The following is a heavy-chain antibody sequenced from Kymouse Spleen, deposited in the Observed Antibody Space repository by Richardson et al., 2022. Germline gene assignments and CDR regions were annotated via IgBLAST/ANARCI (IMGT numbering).Heavy chain of an antibody. V-gene: IGHV4-34*01. Sequence: QVQLQQWGAGLLKPSETLSLTCAVYGGSFSGYYWSWIRQPPGKGLEWIGEINHSGSTNYNPSLKSRVTISVDTSKNQFSLKLSSVTAADTAVYYCARGLITMVRGVIPNWFDPWGQGTLVTVSS. CDR1: GGSFSGYY. D-gene: IGHD3-10*01. CDR3: ARGLITMVRGVIPNWFDP. CDR2: INHSGST. J-gene: IGHJ5*02.